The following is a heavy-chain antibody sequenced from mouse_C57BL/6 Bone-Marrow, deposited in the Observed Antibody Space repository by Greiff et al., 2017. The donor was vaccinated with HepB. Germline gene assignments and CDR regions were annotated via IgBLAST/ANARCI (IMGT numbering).Heavy chain of an antibody. D-gene: IGHD2-3*01. V-gene: IGHV7-3*01. J-gene: IGHJ2*01. CDR3: ARWLLQSRNYFDY. CDR2: IRNKANGYTT. CDR1: GFTFTDYY. Sequence: EVKLMESGGGLVQPGGSLSLSCAASGFTFTDYYMSWVRQPPGKALEWLGFIRNKANGYTTEYSASVKGRFTISRDNSQSILYLQMNALRAEDSATYYCARWLLQSRNYFDYWGQGTTLTVSS.